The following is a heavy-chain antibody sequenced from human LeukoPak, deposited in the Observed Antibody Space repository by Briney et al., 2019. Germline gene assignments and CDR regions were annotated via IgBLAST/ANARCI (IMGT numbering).Heavy chain of an antibody. D-gene: IGHD3-9*01. J-gene: IGHJ6*02. Sequence: AGGSLRLSCAASGFTFSSYAMGWVRQAPGKGLEWVSSISGSGGSTYYADSVKGRFTISRDNSKNTLYLQMNSLRAEDTAVYYCAKDKGRVDILTGSPSYYYYYGMDVWGQGTTVTVSS. CDR2: ISGSGGST. CDR1: GFTFSSYA. CDR3: AKDKGRVDILTGSPSYYYYYGMDV. V-gene: IGHV3-23*01.